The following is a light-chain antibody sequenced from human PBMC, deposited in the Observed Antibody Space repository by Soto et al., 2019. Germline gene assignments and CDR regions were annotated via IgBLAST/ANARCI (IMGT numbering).Light chain of an antibody. CDR2: GAS. CDR3: QQYNNWPLT. Sequence: EMVMTQSPATLSVSPGERATLSCGASQSVSSNLAWYQQKPGQATRLLIYGASTRATGIPAKFSGSGSGTEFTLTISSLQSEAFAVYYCQQYNNWPLTFGGGTKVEIK. J-gene: IGKJ4*01. CDR1: QSVSSN. V-gene: IGKV3-15*01.